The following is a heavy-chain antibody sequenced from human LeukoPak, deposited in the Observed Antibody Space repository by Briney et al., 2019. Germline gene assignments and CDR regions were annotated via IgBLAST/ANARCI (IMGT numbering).Heavy chain of an antibody. CDR1: GYEFINYG. D-gene: IGHD6-6*01. CDR2: RSIYNGNT. J-gene: IGHJ4*02. Sequence: GASVKVSCKASGYEFINYGISWVRQAPGQGLEWMGWRSIYNGNTDYKLQGRVTMTTDTSTSTAYMEVRSLRSDDTAVYYCARGGQCPSGSSSREYYLDYWGQGTLVTVSS. V-gene: IGHV1-18*01. CDR3: ARGGQCPSGSSSREYYLDY.